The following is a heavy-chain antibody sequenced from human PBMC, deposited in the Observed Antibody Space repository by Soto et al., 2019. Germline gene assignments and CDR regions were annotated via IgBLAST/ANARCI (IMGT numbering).Heavy chain of an antibody. Sequence: EVQLVESGGGLIQPGGSLRLSCAASGFTVSSNYMSWVRQAPGKGLEWVSVIYSGGSTYYADSVKGRFTISSDNSKNTLYLQINSLRAEDTAVYYCARDFHKQQWELPHYYYGMDVWGQGTTVTVSS. D-gene: IGHD1-26*01. CDR3: ARDFHKQQWELPHYYYGMDV. J-gene: IGHJ6*02. CDR1: GFTVSSNY. V-gene: IGHV3-53*01. CDR2: IYSGGST.